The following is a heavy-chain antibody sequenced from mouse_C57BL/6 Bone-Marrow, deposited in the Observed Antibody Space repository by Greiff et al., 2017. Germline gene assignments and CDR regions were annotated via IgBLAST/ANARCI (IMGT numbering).Heavy chain of an antibody. CDR2: IYPSDSET. J-gene: IGHJ4*01. CDR3: ARRDSYEYYYAMDD. CDR1: GYTFTSYW. V-gene: IGHV1-61*01. Sequence: VQLQQPGAELVRPGSSVKLSCKASGYTFTSYWMDWVKQRPGQGLEWIGNIYPSDSETHYNQKFKDKATLTVDKSSSTAYMQLSSLTSEDSAVYYCARRDSYEYYYAMDDWGKGTSVTVSS. D-gene: IGHD2-12*01.